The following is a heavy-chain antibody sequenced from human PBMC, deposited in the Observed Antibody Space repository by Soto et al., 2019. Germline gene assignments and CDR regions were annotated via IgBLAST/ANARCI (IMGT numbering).Heavy chain of an antibody. Sequence: GGSLKLSCAASGFTFSSYDMHWVRQATGKGLEWVSAIGTAGDTYYPGSVKGRFTISRENAKNSLYLQMNSLRAGDTAVYYCARRTVGCSSTSCYHRSPFFDYWGQGTLVTVSS. D-gene: IGHD2-2*01. CDR3: ARRTVGCSSTSCYHRSPFFDY. CDR2: IGTAGDT. J-gene: IGHJ4*02. CDR1: GFTFSSYD. V-gene: IGHV3-13*04.